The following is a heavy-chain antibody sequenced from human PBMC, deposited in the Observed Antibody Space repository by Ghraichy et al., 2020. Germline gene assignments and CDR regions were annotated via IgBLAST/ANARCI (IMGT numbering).Heavy chain of an antibody. CDR2: IFSNDEK. D-gene: IGHD4-11*01. V-gene: IGHV2-26*01. J-gene: IGHJ6*03. Sequence: SGPTLVNPTETLTLTCTVSGFSLSNARMGVSWIRQPPGKALEWLAHIFSNDEKSYSTSLKSRLTISKDTSKSQVVLTMTNMDPVDTATYYCARMTDYIDYYYMDVWGKGTTVTVSS. CDR3: ARMTDYIDYYYMDV. CDR1: GFSLSNARMG.